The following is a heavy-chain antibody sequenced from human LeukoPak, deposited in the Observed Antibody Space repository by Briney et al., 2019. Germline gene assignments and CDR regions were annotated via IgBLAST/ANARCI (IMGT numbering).Heavy chain of an antibody. D-gene: IGHD3-3*01. CDR2: IYYSGST. J-gene: IGHJ6*03. CDR1: GGSISSSSYY. Sequence: PSETLSLTCTVSGGSISSSSYYWGWIRQPPGKGLEWIGSIYYSGSTYYNPSLKSRVTISVDTSKNQFSLKLSSVTAADTAVYYCARQFSHYLRFSYYMDVWGKGTTVTVSS. CDR3: ARQFSHYLRFSYYMDV. V-gene: IGHV4-39*01.